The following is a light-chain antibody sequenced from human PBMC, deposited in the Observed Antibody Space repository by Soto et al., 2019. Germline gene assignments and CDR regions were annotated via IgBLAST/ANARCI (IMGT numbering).Light chain of an antibody. Sequence: EIVLTQSPGTLSLSPGERATLSCRASQSVSSSYLAWYQQKPGQAPRLLIYGASSRATGIPDRFSGSGSGTDFTLTISRLEPEDFAVYYCQRYGSSPPITFGQGARLAN. V-gene: IGKV3-20*01. CDR3: QRYGSSPPIT. CDR2: GAS. J-gene: IGKJ5*01. CDR1: QSVSSSY.